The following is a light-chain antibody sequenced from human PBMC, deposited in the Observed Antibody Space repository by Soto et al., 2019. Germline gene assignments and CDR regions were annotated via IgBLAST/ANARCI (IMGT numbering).Light chain of an antibody. J-gene: IGKJ2*01. Sequence: EIVMTQSPATLSVSPGERATLSCRASQSVSTNLAWYQQKPGQAPRLLMYGASTRATGIPARFSGSGSGTELTLTISSLQSEDFAVYYCQQYHKWPPYPFRQGNTIEIK. CDR2: GAS. V-gene: IGKV3-15*01. CDR3: QQYHKWPPYP. CDR1: QSVSTN.